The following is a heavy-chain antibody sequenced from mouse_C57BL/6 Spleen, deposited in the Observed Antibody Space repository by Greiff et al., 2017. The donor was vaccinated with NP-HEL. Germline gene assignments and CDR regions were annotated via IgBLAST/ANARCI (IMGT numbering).Heavy chain of an antibody. CDR3: ARSYRGAMDY. D-gene: IGHD2-14*01. Sequence: VQLQQSGAELVRPGTSVKVSCKASGYAFTNYLIEWVKQRPGQGLEWIGVINPGSGGTNYNEKFKGKATLTADKSSSTAYMQLSSLTSEDSAVYFCARSYRGAMDYWGQGTSVTVSS. V-gene: IGHV1-54*01. CDR2: INPGSGGT. CDR1: GYAFTNYL. J-gene: IGHJ4*01.